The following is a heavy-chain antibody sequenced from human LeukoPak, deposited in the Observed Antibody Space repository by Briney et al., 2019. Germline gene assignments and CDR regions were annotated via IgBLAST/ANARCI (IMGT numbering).Heavy chain of an antibody. D-gene: IGHD6-19*01. CDR2: ISSGGGNT. CDR1: GITFSSYA. Sequence: PGGSLRLSCAASGITFSSYAMSWVRQAPGKGLEWVSVISSGGGNTHYADSVKGRFAISRDNSRNTVHLQMNSLRVEDTAVYYCALRSGSSGWSGRWFDPWGQGTLVTVSS. V-gene: IGHV3-23*01. CDR3: ALRSGSSGWSGRWFDP. J-gene: IGHJ5*02.